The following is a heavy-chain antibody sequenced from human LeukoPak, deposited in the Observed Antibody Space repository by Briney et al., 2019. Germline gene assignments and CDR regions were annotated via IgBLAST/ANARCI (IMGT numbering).Heavy chain of an antibody. CDR2: ISAYNGNT. D-gene: IGHD3-22*01. CDR1: GYTFTSYG. J-gene: IGHJ4*02. CDR3: ARGLYDSSGYYFVY. V-gene: IGHV1-18*01. Sequence: ASVKVSCKASGYTFTSYGISWVRQAPGQGLEWMGWISAYNGNTNYAQKLQGRVTMTTDTSTSTAYMELSSLRSEDTAVYYCARGLYDSSGYYFVYWGQGTLVTVSS.